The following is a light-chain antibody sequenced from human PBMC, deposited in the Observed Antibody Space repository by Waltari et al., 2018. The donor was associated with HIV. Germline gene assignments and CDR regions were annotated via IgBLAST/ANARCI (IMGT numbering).Light chain of an antibody. CDR1: QSVSSRS. CDR3: QQYGASPRT. CDR2: GAS. J-gene: IGKJ1*01. V-gene: IGKV3-20*01. Sequence: EIVLTQSPGTLSLSPGERATLSCRASQSVSSRSLAWYQQRPGQAPRLPISGASSRATGIPDRFSGSGSGTDFTLTISRLEPEDFAVYYCQQYGASPRTFGQGTKVEIK.